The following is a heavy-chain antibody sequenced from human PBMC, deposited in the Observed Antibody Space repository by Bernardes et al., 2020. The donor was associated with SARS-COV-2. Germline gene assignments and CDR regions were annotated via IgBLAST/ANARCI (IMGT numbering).Heavy chain of an antibody. V-gene: IGHV2-5*02. CDR2: IYWDGER. D-gene: IGHD3-9*01. J-gene: IGHJ4*02. CDR1: GFSLSSSGVA. Sequence: GPTLVKPTQTLTLTCTFSGFSLSSSGVAVGWVRQPPGKALEWLALIYWDGERHYSPSLKSRLTITKDTSKNQVVLTVTNMDPVDTATYFCTQTYFDVLADYYNVGGFDYWGRGTLVTVSS. CDR3: TQTYFDVLADYYNVGGFDY.